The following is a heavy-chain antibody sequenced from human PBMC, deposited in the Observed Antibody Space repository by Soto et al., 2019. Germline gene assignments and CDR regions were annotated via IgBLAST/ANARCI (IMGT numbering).Heavy chain of an antibody. J-gene: IGHJ6*02. D-gene: IGHD3-3*01. CDR3: ARISYDFWSGRSYYGMDV. CDR2: ISAYNGNT. V-gene: IGHV1-18*01. Sequence: ASVKVSCKASGYTFTSYGISWVRQAPGQGLEWMGWISAYNGNTNYAQKLQGRVTMTTDTSTSTAYMELRSLRSDDTAVYYCARISYDFWSGRSYYGMDVWGQGTTVTVSS. CDR1: GYTFTSYG.